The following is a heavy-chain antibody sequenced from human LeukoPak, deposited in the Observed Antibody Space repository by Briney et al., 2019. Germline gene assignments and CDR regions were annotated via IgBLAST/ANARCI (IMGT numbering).Heavy chain of an antibody. Sequence: PSETLSLTCNVSGDSIKSYYRSWIRQPPGKRLEWIGYICYSRSTNYNPSLNSRVSISIDTSKNQFSLRLSSVTAADTAVYYCARAGRRDGYKSYFDYWGQGTLVTVSS. D-gene: IGHD5-24*01. CDR2: ICYSRST. V-gene: IGHV4-59*01. J-gene: IGHJ4*02. CDR1: GDSIKSYY. CDR3: ARAGRRDGYKSYFDY.